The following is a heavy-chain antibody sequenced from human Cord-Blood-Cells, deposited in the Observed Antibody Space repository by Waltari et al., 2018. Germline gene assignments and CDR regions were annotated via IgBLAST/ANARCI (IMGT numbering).Heavy chain of an antibody. CDR2: IYYRGST. CDR3: ARLATFGGVIVDY. J-gene: IGHJ4*02. Sequence: QLQLQESGPGLVKPSETLSLTCTVSGGSISSSSYYWGWIRQPPGKGLEWIGSIYYRGSTYYNPSLKSRVTISVDTSKNQFSLKLSSVTAADTAVYYCARLATFGGVIVDYWGQGTLVTVSS. D-gene: IGHD3-16*02. CDR1: GGSISSSSYY. V-gene: IGHV4-39*01.